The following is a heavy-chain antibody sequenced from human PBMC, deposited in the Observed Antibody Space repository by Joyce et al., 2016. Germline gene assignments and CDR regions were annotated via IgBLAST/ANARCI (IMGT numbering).Heavy chain of an antibody. CDR3: ARLSARFYYGIDV. CDR2: IDPSDSYI. D-gene: IGHD6-25*01. J-gene: IGHJ6*02. V-gene: IGHV5-10-1*03. Sequence: EVQLVQSGAEVKKPGESLRISCKGSGYSFATYWTNWVRQMPGKGLEWMGRIDPSDSYIAYSPSFQGHVTISADKSTSTAYLQWRSLRPSDTAIYYCARLSARFYYGIDVWGQGTTVTVSS. CDR1: GYSFATYW.